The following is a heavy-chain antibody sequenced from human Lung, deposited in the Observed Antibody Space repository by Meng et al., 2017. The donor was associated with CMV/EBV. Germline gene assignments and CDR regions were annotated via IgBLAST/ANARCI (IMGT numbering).Heavy chain of an antibody. CDR1: GFTFRSYK. V-gene: IGHV3-21*06. J-gene: IGHJ4*02. CDR2: ISSSSRHI. Sequence: ESLKISXAASGFTFRSYKMKWARQAPGKGLAWVSTISSSSRHIEYADSGKGRFTISRDNAKNSLYLQMNSLRGEDTAVYYCVGQQWRSTGQRVDYWGQGTLVTVSS. D-gene: IGHD6-19*01. CDR3: VGQQWRSTGQRVDY.